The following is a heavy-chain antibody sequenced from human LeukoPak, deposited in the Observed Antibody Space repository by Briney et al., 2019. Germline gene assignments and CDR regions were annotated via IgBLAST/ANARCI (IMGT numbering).Heavy chain of an antibody. CDR2: IYYSGST. V-gene: IGHV4-59*12. Sequence: SETLSLTCTVSGGSISSYYWSWIRQPPGKGLEWIGYIYYSGSTNYNPSLKSRVTMSVDTSKNQFSLKLSSVTAADTAVYYCARDGYYYDSSGYGLDYWGQGTLVTVSS. D-gene: IGHD3-22*01. CDR1: GGSISSYY. J-gene: IGHJ4*02. CDR3: ARDGYYYDSSGYGLDY.